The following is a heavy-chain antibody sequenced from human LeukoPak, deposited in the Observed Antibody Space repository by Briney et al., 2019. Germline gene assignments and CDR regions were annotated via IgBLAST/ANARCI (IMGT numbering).Heavy chain of an antibody. D-gene: IGHD1-20*01. V-gene: IGHV1-2*06. Sequence: ASVKVSCKASGYTFTSYYMHWVRQAPGQGLEWMGRINPNSGGTNYAQKFQGRVTMTRDTSISTAYMELSRLRSDDTAVYYCARERINWNDFDYWGQGTLVTVSS. CDR1: GYTFTSYY. J-gene: IGHJ4*02. CDR3: ARERINWNDFDY. CDR2: INPNSGGT.